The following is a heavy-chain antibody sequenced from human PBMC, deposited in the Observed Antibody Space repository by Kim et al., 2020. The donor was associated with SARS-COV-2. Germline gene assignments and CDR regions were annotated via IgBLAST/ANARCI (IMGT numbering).Heavy chain of an antibody. CDR3: SYSGYDSSWYFDL. CDR2: IKSKTDGGTT. D-gene: IGHD5-12*01. CDR1: GFTFSNAW. J-gene: IGHJ2*01. Sequence: GGSLRLSCAASGFTFSNAWMSWVRQAPGKGLEWVGRIKSKTDGGTTDYAAPVKGRFTISRDDSKNTLYLQMNSLKTEDTAVYYCSYSGYDSSWYFDLWGRGTLVTVSS. V-gene: IGHV3-15*01.